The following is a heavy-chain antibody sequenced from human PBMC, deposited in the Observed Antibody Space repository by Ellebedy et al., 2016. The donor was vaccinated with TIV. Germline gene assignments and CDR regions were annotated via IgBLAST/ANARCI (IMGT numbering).Heavy chain of an antibody. Sequence: GESLKISXAASGFSFSFYAMSWVRQAPGKGLEWVSDISVSDNSTHYADSVKGRFTISRDNSKNTLYLQMNSLRLEDTAMYYCAPGIPPDYWGQGTLVIVSS. CDR3: APGIPPDY. V-gene: IGHV3-23*01. CDR2: ISVSDNST. D-gene: IGHD2-21*01. CDR1: GFSFSFYA. J-gene: IGHJ4*02.